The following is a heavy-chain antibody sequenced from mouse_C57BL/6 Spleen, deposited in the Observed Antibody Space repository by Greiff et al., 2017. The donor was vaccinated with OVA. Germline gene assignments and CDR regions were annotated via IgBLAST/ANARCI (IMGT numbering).Heavy chain of an antibody. CDR3: ARPTTVVADWYFDV. V-gene: IGHV5-17*01. D-gene: IGHD1-1*01. J-gene: IGHJ1*03. CDR2: ISSGSSTI. Sequence: EVQLQESGGGLVKPGGSLKLSCAASGFTFSDYGMHWVRQAPEKGLEWVAYISSGSSTIYYADTVKGRFTISRDNAKNTLFLQMTSLRSEDTAMYYCARPTTVVADWYFDVWGTGTTVTVSS. CDR1: GFTFSDYG.